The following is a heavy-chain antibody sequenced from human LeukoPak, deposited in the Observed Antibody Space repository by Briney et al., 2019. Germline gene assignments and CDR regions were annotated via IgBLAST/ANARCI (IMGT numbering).Heavy chain of an antibody. CDR1: GFTFSSYG. CDR3: ARGSRDYYGSGTYYYYFDY. CDR2: ISGSGGST. J-gene: IGHJ4*02. Sequence: SGGTLRLSCAASGFTFSSYGMSWVRQAPGKGLEWVSAISGSGGSTYYANSVKGRFTISRDNSKNTLYLQMNSLRAEDTAVYYCARGSRDYYGSGTYYYYFDYWGQGTLVTVSS. V-gene: IGHV3-23*01. D-gene: IGHD3-10*01.